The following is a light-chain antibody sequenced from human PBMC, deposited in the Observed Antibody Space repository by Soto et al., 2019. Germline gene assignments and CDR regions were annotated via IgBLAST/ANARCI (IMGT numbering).Light chain of an antibody. CDR3: QQRSHWPPIT. V-gene: IGKV3-15*01. Sequence: EIVMAQSTATLSVSPGERATLSCRASQSVSSNLAWYQQKPGQAPRLLIYGASTRATGIPARFSGSGSGTEFTLTISSLQSEDFAVYYCQQRSHWPPITFGQGTRLEIK. CDR1: QSVSSN. CDR2: GAS. J-gene: IGKJ5*01.